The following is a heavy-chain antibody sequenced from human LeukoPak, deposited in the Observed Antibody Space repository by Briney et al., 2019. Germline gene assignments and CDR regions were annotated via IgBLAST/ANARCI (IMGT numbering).Heavy chain of an antibody. CDR3: AKWGLSGYSYGIDAFDI. Sequence: GSLRLSCAASGFTFSSYAMSWVRQAPGKGLEWVSAISGSGGSTYYADSVKGRFTISRDNSKNTLYLQMNSLRAEDTAVYYCAKWGLSGYSYGIDAFDIWGQGTMVTVSS. J-gene: IGHJ3*02. CDR2: ISGSGGST. D-gene: IGHD5-18*01. CDR1: GFTFSSYA. V-gene: IGHV3-23*01.